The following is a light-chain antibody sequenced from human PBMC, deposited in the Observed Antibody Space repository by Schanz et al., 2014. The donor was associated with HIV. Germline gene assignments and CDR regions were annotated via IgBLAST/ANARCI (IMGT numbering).Light chain of an antibody. J-gene: IGLJ2*01. CDR2: EVY. V-gene: IGLV2-8*01. Sequence: QSALTQPPSASGSPGQSITISCTGTSSDVGYYNYVSWHQQHPGKAPKLIIYEVYKRPSGVPNRFSGSKSANTASLTVSGLQPEDEADYYCTSHGGTNTFLLLFGGGTKPTVL. CDR1: SSDVGYYNY. CDR3: TSHGGTNTFLLL.